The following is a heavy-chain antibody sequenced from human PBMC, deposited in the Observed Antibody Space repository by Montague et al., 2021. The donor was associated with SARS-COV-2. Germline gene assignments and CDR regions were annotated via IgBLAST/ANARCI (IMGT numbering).Heavy chain of an antibody. CDR2: IDNTGRT. V-gene: IGHV4-61*08. CDR3: ATEMPAYDVFDI. J-gene: IGHJ3*02. CDR1: GGSVASGDYY. Sequence: SETLSLTCTVSGGSVASGDYYWTWIRQPPGKGLEWIGYIDNTGRTNYNPCLKSRVTISMDTSKNQFSLKVDSVSAADTAVYYCATEMPAYDVFDIWGQGTMVTVSS. D-gene: IGHD2-2*01.